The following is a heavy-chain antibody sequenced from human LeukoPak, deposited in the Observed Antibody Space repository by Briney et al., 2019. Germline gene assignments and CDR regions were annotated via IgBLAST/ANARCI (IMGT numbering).Heavy chain of an antibody. CDR2: INHSGYT. D-gene: IGHD4-17*01. V-gene: IGHV4-34*01. CDR3: TRMTTGHDY. Sequence: PSETLSLTCAVSGVSFNDYYWSWVRQTPGKGLEGIGEINHSGYTNDSASLKSRVTLSIDTSRKQFSLNLRSVTVADTGIYYCTRMTTGHDYWGQGTLVTVSS. CDR1: GVSFNDYY. J-gene: IGHJ4*02.